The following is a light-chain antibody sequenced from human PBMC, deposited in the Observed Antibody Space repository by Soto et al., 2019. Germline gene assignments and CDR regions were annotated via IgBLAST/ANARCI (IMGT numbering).Light chain of an antibody. V-gene: IGLV2-14*03. Sequence: QSVLTQPASVSGSPGQSITISCTGTSSVVGGYNSVSWYQHHPGKAPKLMIYDVSNRSSGVSSRFSGSKSDNTASLTISGLQAEDEADYYCKSYTSGSTYVFGTGTKVTVL. CDR2: DVS. CDR3: KSYTSGSTYV. CDR1: SSVVGGYNS. J-gene: IGLJ1*01.